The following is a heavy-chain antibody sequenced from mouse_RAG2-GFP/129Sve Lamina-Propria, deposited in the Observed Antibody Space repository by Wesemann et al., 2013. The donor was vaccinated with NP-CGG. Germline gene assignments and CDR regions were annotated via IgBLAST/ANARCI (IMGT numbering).Heavy chain of an antibody. V-gene: IGHV10-1*01. CDR3: VRPYSNYEGAWFAY. CDR1: GFSFNTYA. D-gene: IGHD2-5*01. CDR2: IRSKSNNYAT. Sequence: EVQLVESGGGLVQPKGSLKLSCAASGFSFNTYAMNWVRQAPGKGLEWVARIRSKSNNYATYYADSVKDRFTISRDDSESMLYLQMNNLKTEDTAMYYCVRPYSNYEGAWFAYWGQGTLVTVSA. J-gene: IGHJ3*01.